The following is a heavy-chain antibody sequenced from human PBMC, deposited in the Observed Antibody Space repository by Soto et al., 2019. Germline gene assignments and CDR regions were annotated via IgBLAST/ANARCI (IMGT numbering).Heavy chain of an antibody. Sequence: ASVKVSCKASGYTFTSYYMHWVRQAPGQGLEWMGIINPSGGSTSYAQKFQGRVTMTRDTSTSTVYMELSSLRSEDTAVYYCASSPSDYGDYYYYYGMDVWGQGTTVTVSS. CDR3: ASSPSDYGDYYYYYGMDV. J-gene: IGHJ6*02. V-gene: IGHV1-46*03. CDR2: INPSGGST. D-gene: IGHD4-17*01. CDR1: GYTFTSYY.